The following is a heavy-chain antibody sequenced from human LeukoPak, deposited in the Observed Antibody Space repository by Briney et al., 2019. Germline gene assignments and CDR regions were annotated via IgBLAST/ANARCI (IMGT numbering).Heavy chain of an antibody. D-gene: IGHD1-26*01. CDR1: GGSISSSSYY. Sequence: SETLSLTCTVSGGSISSSSYYWGWIRQPPGKGLEWIGSIYYSGSTYYNPSLKSRVTISVDTSKNQFSLKLSSVTAADTAVYYCARHSGSYPPFGTLLSNGYGMDVWGQGTTVTVSS. J-gene: IGHJ6*02. CDR3: ARHSGSYPPFGTLLSNGYGMDV. V-gene: IGHV4-39*01. CDR2: IYYSGST.